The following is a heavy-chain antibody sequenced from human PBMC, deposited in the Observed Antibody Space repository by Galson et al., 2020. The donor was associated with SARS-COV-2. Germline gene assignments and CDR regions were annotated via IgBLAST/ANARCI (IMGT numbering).Heavy chain of an antibody. CDR1: GFTFSSYG. V-gene: IGHV3-33*01. D-gene: IGHD2-21*01. J-gene: IGHJ2*01. Sequence: GGSLRLSCAASGFTFSSYGMHWVRQAPGKGLEWVSAICYGGSKKYYADSVKGRFTISRDNSKNTLYLQMNSLRAEDTAVYYCAMDVEVNWADWYFELWGRGTLVTVSS. CDR3: AMDVEVNWADWYFEL. CDR2: ICYGGSKK.